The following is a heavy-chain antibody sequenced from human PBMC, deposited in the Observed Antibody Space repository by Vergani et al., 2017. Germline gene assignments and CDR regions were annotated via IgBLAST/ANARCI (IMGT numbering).Heavy chain of an antibody. J-gene: IGHJ3*01. D-gene: IGHD3-10*01. CDR3: ASGGHGSENGGALQL. CDR2: IYPGDSEV. CDR1: GYIFSNFW. Sequence: EVQLVQSGAEVKKPGESLKIFCQAFGYIFSNFWIGWVRQRPGRGLEWMGIIYPGDSEVKSNPTFRGQVIFSVDTSVNTAYLQWRSLQASDTATYFCASGGHGSENGGALQLWGQGTNITVSS. V-gene: IGHV5-51*01.